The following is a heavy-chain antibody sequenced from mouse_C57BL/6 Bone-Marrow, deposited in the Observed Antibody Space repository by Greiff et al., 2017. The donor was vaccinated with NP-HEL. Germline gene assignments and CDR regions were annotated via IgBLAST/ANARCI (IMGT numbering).Heavy chain of an antibody. CDR3: AREGDYYGGIDY. Sequence: QVQLQQSGPGLVQPSQSLSITCTVSGFSLTSYGVHWVRQSPGKGLEWLGVIWSGGSTDYNAAFISRLSISKDNSKSQVFFKMNSLQADDTAIYYCAREGDYYGGIDYWGQGTTLTVSS. V-gene: IGHV2-2*01. D-gene: IGHD1-1*01. J-gene: IGHJ2*01. CDR1: GFSLTSYG. CDR2: IWSGGST.